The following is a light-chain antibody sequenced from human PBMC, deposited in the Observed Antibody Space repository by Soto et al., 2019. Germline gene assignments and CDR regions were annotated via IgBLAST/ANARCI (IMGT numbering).Light chain of an antibody. V-gene: IGKV3-15*01. CDR3: QQYNNWPRT. J-gene: IGKJ1*01. Sequence: DIVMTQSPATLSVSPGERATLSCRASQTLLGNLAWYQQKPGQAPRLLIYGASTRATGIPARFSGSGSGTEFTLTISGLQSEDFAVYYCQQYNNWPRTFSQGTKVEIK. CDR1: QTLLGN. CDR2: GAS.